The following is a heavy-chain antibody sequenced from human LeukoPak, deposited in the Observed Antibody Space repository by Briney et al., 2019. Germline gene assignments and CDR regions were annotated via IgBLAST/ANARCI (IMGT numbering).Heavy chain of an antibody. V-gene: IGHV3-7*01. Sequence: GGSLRLSCAVSGFTFRTYWMSWVRQAPGKGLEWVANIKQDGSEKYYMDSVKGRFTISRDNAKNSLYLQMDTLRVEDTAVYYCAGEYGSGSFDYWGQGTLVTVSS. D-gene: IGHD3-10*01. CDR1: GFTFRTYW. CDR2: IKQDGSEK. CDR3: AGEYGSGSFDY. J-gene: IGHJ4*02.